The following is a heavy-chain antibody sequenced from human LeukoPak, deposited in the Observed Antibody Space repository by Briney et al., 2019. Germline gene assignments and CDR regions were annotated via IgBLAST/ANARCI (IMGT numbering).Heavy chain of an antibody. Sequence: GGSLRLSCAASGFTFDDYGMSWVRQAPGKGLEWVSGINWNGGSTGYADSVKGRFTISRDNAKNSLYLQMNSLRAEDTALYYCAKYQILSGTYCFDYWGQGTLVTVSS. CDR1: GFTFDDYG. J-gene: IGHJ4*02. V-gene: IGHV3-20*04. D-gene: IGHD1-26*01. CDR2: INWNGGST. CDR3: AKYQILSGTYCFDY.